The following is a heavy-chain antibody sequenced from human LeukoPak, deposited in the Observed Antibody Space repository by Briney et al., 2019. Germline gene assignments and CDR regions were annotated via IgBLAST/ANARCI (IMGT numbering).Heavy chain of an antibody. Sequence: GGSLRLSCAASGFTFSSYAMGWVRQAPGKGLEWVSAISGSGGSTYYADSVKGRFTISRDNSKNTLYLQMNSLRAEDTAVYYCAKDSGYCSSTSCYISLDAFDIWGQGTMVTVSS. CDR2: ISGSGGST. CDR1: GFTFSSYA. V-gene: IGHV3-23*01. J-gene: IGHJ3*02. CDR3: AKDSGYCSSTSCYISLDAFDI. D-gene: IGHD2-2*02.